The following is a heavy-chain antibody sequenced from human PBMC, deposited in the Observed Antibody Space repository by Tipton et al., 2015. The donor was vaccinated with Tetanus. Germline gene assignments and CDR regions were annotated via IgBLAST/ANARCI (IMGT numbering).Heavy chain of an antibody. D-gene: IGHD2-2*01. Sequence: QLVQSGGGLVKTGGSLRLSCAASGFSFSDFYMSWIRHTPGKGLEWIAYISGTTRTIYYGDSVKGRFTVSRDNSKKSLYLQMNSLRAEDTAVYYCARDSTYLFDYWGQGTRLTVSS. CDR1: GFSFSDFY. J-gene: IGHJ4*02. V-gene: IGHV3-11*04. CDR3: ARDSTYLFDY. CDR2: ISGTTRTI.